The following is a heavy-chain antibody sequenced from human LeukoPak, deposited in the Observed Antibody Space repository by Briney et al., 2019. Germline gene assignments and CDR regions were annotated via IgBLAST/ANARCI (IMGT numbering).Heavy chain of an antibody. CDR2: ISSSSTTI. CDR3: AREFGS. Sequence: GGSLRLSCVGSGFIFSSYRMNWVRQAPGKGLEWISYISSSSTTIYYADSVKGRFTISRDDAKNSLYLQMNSLRAEDTAAYYCAREFGSWGQGTLVTVSS. V-gene: IGHV3-48*01. CDR1: GFIFSSYR. J-gene: IGHJ4*02.